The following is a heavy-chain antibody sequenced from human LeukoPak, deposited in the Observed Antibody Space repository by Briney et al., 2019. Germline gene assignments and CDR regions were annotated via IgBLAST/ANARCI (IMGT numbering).Heavy chain of an antibody. V-gene: IGHV4-38-2*02. CDR3: ARDPGHPRYMDV. J-gene: IGHJ6*03. CDR2: IQHTGST. Sequence: PSETLSLTCTVSGHSITSDHYWAWVRQPPGKGLEWIGSIQHTGSTYYKAAVISRFTISVDTSKNQSSLKLALVTAADPAVFFCARDPGHPRYMDVWGKGTTGTVSS. D-gene: IGHD7-27*01. CDR1: GHSITSDHY.